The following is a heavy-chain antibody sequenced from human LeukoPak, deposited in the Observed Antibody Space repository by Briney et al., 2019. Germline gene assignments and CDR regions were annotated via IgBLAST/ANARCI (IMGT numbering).Heavy chain of an antibody. D-gene: IGHD3-22*01. V-gene: IGHV3-7*01. CDR1: GFTFSSYW. CDR2: IKQDGSEK. Sequence: GRSLRLSCAASGFTFSSYWMSWVRQAPGKGLEWVANIKQDGSEKYYVDSVKGRFTISRDNAKNSLYLQMNSLRAEDTAVYYCARAPRYYYDSSGYYYVNYFDYWGQGTLVTVSS. J-gene: IGHJ4*02. CDR3: ARAPRYYYDSSGYYYVNYFDY.